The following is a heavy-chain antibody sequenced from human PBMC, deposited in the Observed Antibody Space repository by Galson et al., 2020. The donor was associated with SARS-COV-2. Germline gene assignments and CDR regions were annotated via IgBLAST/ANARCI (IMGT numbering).Heavy chain of an antibody. J-gene: IGHJ4*02. CDR3: ARGQGYSYGYGGDF. V-gene: IGHV3-66*01. Sequence: GESLKISCAASGFTVSSNYMSWVRQAPGKGLEWVSVIYSGGSTYYADSVKGRFTISRDNSKNTLYLQMSNLRVEDTAVYYCARGQGYSYGYGGDFWGQGTLVTVSS. D-gene: IGHD5-18*01. CDR1: GFTVSSNY. CDR2: IYSGGST.